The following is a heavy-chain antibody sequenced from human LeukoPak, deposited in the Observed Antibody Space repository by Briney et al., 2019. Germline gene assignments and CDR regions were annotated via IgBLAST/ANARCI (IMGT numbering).Heavy chain of an antibody. J-gene: IGHJ4*02. CDR2: IYYSGST. V-gene: IGHV4-31*03. Sequence: SETLSLTCTVSGGSISSGGYYWSWIRQHPGKGLEWIGYIYYSGSTYYNPSLKSRVTISVDTSKNQFSLKLSSVTAADTAVYYCARGLKLRGYIDYWGQGTLVTVSS. CDR3: ARGLKLRGYIDY. CDR1: GGSISSGGYY. D-gene: IGHD3-3*01.